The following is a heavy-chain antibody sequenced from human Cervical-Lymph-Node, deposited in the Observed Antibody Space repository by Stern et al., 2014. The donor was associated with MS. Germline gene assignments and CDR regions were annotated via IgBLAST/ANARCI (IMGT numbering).Heavy chain of an antibody. D-gene: IGHD4-23*01. CDR2: ISSSGNPI. V-gene: IGHV3-48*02. Sequence: EVHLVESGGGLVQPGGSLRLACAASGFTFNKYTMNWVRQAPGKGLEWLTYISSSGNPIYYADSVKGRFTVSRDNAKNSLFLQMNSLRDEDTAVYYCVRAVTFYGVDVWGQGTTVTVSS. CDR1: GFTFNKYT. CDR3: VRAVTFYGVDV. J-gene: IGHJ6*02.